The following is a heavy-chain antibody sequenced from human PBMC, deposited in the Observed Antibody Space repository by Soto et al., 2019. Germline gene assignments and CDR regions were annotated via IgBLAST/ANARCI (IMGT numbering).Heavy chain of an antibody. CDR2: IWYDGSNK. D-gene: IGHD3-22*01. CDR1: GFTFSSYG. CDR3: ARESTQADYYDSSGYHFY. Sequence: GGSLRLSCAASGFTFSSYGMHWVRQAPGKGLEWVAVIWYDGSNKYYADSVKGRFTISRDNPKNTLYLQMNSLRAEDTAVYYCARESTQADYYDSSGYHFYWGQGTLVTVSS. J-gene: IGHJ4*02. V-gene: IGHV3-33*01.